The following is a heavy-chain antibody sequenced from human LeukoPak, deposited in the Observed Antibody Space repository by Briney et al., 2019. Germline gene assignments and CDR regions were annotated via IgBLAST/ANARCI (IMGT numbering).Heavy chain of an antibody. CDR1: GFTFSRYW. J-gene: IGHJ4*02. Sequence: GGSLRLSGAASGFTFSRYWMHWVRQAQGKVLMWVSRINEDGSTTSYADSVKGRFTISRDNAKNTLYLQRNGLRDEDTAVYYCARGGLEPVDYWGQGTLVTVSS. CDR3: ARGGLEPVDY. D-gene: IGHD1-14*01. CDR2: INEDGSTT. V-gene: IGHV3-74*01.